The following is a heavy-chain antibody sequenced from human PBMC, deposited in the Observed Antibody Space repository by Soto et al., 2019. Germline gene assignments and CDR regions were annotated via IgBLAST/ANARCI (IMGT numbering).Heavy chain of an antibody. J-gene: IGHJ5*02. CDR3: ARDADGSGSYYPYNWFDP. D-gene: IGHD3-10*01. Sequence: GASVKVSCKASGYTFTGYYMHWVRQAPGQGLGWMGWINPNSGGTNYAQKFQGRVTMTRDTSISTAYMELSRLRSDDTAVYYCARDADGSGSYYPYNWFDPWGQGTLVTVSS. CDR2: INPNSGGT. V-gene: IGHV1-2*02. CDR1: GYTFTGYY.